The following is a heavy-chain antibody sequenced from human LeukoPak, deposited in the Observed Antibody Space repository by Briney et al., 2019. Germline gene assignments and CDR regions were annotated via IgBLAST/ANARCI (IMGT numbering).Heavy chain of an antibody. J-gene: IGHJ4*02. Sequence: GRSLRLSCAASGFTFDDYAMHWVRQAPGKGLEWVSGISWNSGSIGYADSVKGRFTISRDNAKNSLYLQMNSLRAEDTALYYCAKARGSYYETYYFDYWGQGALVTVSS. CDR2: ISWNSGSI. D-gene: IGHD1-26*01. V-gene: IGHV3-9*01. CDR3: AKARGSYYETYYFDY. CDR1: GFTFDDYA.